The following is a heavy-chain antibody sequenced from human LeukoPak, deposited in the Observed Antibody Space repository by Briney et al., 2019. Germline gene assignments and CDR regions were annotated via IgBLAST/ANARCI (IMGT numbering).Heavy chain of an antibody. CDR2: IIPIFGTV. D-gene: IGHD3-10*01. J-gene: IGHJ6*03. Sequence: GASVKVSCKASGGTLSSYAISWVRQAPGQGLEWMGGIIPIFGTVNYAQKFQGRVTITADESTSTAYMELSSLRSEDTAVYYCARLMDGSGSYYNVDHYYYYYMDVWGKGTTVTVSS. CDR1: GGTLSSYA. V-gene: IGHV1-69*01. CDR3: ARLMDGSGSYYNVDHYYYYYMDV.